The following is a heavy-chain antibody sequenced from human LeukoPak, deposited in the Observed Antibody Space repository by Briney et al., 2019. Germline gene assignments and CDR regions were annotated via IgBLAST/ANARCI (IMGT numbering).Heavy chain of an antibody. V-gene: IGHV3-21*04. CDR2: ISSSSSYI. Sequence: GGSLRLSCVASGFTFSNYDMNWVRQAPGKGLEWVSFISSSSSYIYYADSVKGRFTISRDNAKNSLYLQMNSLRVEDTAMYYCARDGLRRPPTPYCGGDCPLDYWGQGTLVSVSS. D-gene: IGHD2-21*02. CDR1: GFTFSNYD. CDR3: ARDGLRRPPTPYCGGDCPLDY. J-gene: IGHJ4*02.